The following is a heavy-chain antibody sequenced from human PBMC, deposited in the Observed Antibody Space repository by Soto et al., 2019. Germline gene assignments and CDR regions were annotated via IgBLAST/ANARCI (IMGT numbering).Heavy chain of an antibody. Sequence: QLQLQESGSGLVKPSQTLSLTCAVSGGSISSGGYSWSWIRQPPGKGLEWIGYIYHSGSTYYNPSLKSRVTISVARSTHQFSLKLSSVTAADTAVYYCAAGGGLPRYYWGPGTLVTVSS. D-gene: IGHD5-12*01. CDR3: AAGGGLPRYY. CDR2: IYHSGST. J-gene: IGHJ4*02. CDR1: GGSISSGGYS. V-gene: IGHV4-30-2*01.